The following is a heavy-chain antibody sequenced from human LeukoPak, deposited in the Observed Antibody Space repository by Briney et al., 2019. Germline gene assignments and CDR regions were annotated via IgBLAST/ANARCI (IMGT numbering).Heavy chain of an antibody. J-gene: IGHJ4*02. D-gene: IGHD6-6*01. CDR1: GFTFGDYA. CDR2: IRSKAYGGTT. Sequence: GGSLRLSCTASGFTFGDYAMSWVRQAPGKGLAWVGFIRSKAYGGTTEYAASVKGRFTISRDDSKTIAYLQMNSLKTEDTAVYYCTRYSSSWDYFDYWGQGTLVTVSS. V-gene: IGHV3-49*04. CDR3: TRYSSSWDYFDY.